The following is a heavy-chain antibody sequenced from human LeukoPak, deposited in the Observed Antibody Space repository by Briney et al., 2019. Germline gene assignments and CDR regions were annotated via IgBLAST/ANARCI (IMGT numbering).Heavy chain of an antibody. CDR3: ARVGYCSGGSCYLFVY. J-gene: IGHJ4*02. CDR2: ISSSSSYI. D-gene: IGHD2-15*01. Sequence: TGGSLRLSCAASGFTFSSYSMNWVRQAPGKGLEWVSSISSSSSYIYYADSVKGRFTISRDNAKNSLYLQMNSLRAEDTAVYYCARVGYCSGGSCYLFVYWGQGTLVTVSS. CDR1: GFTFSSYS. V-gene: IGHV3-21*01.